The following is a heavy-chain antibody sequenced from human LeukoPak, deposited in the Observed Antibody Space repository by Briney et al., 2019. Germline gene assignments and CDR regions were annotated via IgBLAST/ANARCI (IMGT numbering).Heavy chain of an antibody. CDR3: ARQAPLAYFDF. J-gene: IGHJ4*02. CDR1: GYSFTSYW. V-gene: IGHV5-51*01. Sequence: GESLKISCQGSGYSFTSYWIAWVRQMPGKGLEWMGIIYPGDSDTRYSPSFRGQVTISADKSISTAYLQWSSLKASDTAMYYCARQAPLAYFDFWGQGTLVTVSS. CDR2: IYPGDSDT.